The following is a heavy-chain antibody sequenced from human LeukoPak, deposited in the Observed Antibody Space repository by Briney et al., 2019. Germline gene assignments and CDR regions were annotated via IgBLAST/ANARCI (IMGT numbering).Heavy chain of an antibody. CDR3: ARVPNSGSYTRHFQH. D-gene: IGHD1-26*01. CDR2: INPNSGGT. Sequence: GASVKVSCKASGYNFTDYYIHWVRQAPGQGLEWMGRINPNSGGTNYAQKFQGRVTMTRDTSISTAYMELSRLRSDDTAVYYCARVPNSGSYTRHFQHWGQGTLVTVSS. J-gene: IGHJ1*01. CDR1: GYNFTDYY. V-gene: IGHV1-2*06.